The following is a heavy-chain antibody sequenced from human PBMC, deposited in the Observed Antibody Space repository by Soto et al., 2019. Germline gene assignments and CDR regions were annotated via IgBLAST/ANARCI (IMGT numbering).Heavy chain of an antibody. V-gene: IGHV3-21*01. Sequence: ESGGGLVKPGGSLRLSCAASGFTFSSYSMNWVRQAPGKGLEWVSSISSSSSYIYYADSVKGRFTISRDNAKNSLYLQMNSLRAEDTAVYYCARASSIAARAVSTKYFDYWGQGTLVTVSS. J-gene: IGHJ4*02. CDR3: ARASSIAARAVSTKYFDY. CDR1: GFTFSSYS. CDR2: ISSSSSYI. D-gene: IGHD6-6*01.